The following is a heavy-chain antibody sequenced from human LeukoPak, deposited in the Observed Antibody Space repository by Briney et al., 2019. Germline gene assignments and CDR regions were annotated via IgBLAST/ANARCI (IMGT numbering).Heavy chain of an antibody. D-gene: IGHD1-26*01. CDR3: ASDIVGATSSDY. J-gene: IGHJ4*02. Sequence: GGSLRLSCAASGFTFSSYWMNWARQAPGKGLEWVASINHNGNVNYYVDSVKGRFTISRDNSKNTLYLQMNSLRAEDTAVYYCASDIVGATSSDYWGQGTLVTVYS. CDR1: GFTFSSYW. V-gene: IGHV3-7*01. CDR2: INHNGNVN.